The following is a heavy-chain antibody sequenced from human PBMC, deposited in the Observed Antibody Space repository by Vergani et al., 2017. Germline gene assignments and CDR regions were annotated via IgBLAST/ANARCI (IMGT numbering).Heavy chain of an antibody. CDR1: GFTFSSYS. CDR3: AREVGYCSCGSCYYHYYYYYGMDV. CDR2: ISSSSSTI. D-gene: IGHD2-15*01. Sequence: EVQLVESGGGLVQPGGSLRLSRAASGFTFSSYSMNWVRQAPGKGLEWVSYISSSSSTIYYADSVKGRFTISRDNAKNSLYLQMNSLRAEDTAVYYCAREVGYCSCGSCYYHYYYYYGMDVWGQGTTVTVSS. V-gene: IGHV3-48*01. J-gene: IGHJ6*02.